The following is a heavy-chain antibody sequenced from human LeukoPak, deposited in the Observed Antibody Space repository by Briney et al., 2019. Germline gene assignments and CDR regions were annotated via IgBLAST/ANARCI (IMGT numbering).Heavy chain of an antibody. CDR3: ARAHYCSSTSCHFDY. D-gene: IGHD2-2*01. J-gene: IGHJ4*02. CDR1: GYSFTSYW. V-gene: IGHV5-51*01. Sequence: GEALKISWCGSGYSFTSYWNGWVRQMPGKGVEWVGIFYSGESDTRYSTSFQGQVTISADKSISTAYLQWSSLKASDTAMYYCARAHYCSSTSCHFDYWGQRTLVTVSS. CDR2: FYSGESDT.